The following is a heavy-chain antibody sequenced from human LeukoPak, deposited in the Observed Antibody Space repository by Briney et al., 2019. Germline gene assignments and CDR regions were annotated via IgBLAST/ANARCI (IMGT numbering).Heavy chain of an antibody. CDR3: ASTSGYSSGWLDY. V-gene: IGHV3-23*01. D-gene: IGHD6-19*01. Sequence: GGSLRLSCEASGFTFSSYAMSWVRQAPGKGLEWVSGVSGSGGSTYYADSVKGRFTISRDNSKNTLYLQMNSLRAEDTAVYYCASTSGYSSGWLDYWGQGTLVTVSS. CDR2: VSGSGGST. J-gene: IGHJ4*02. CDR1: GFTFSSYA.